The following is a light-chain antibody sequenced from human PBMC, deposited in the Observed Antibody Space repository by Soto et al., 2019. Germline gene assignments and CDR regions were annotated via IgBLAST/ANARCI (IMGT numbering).Light chain of an antibody. V-gene: IGLV2-14*01. J-gene: IGLJ2*01. CDR1: SSDVGGYNS. Sequence: QSVLTQPASVSASPGQSITISCTGTSSDVGGYNSVSWYQQHPDKAPKLMIYDVSSRPSGVSDRFSGSKSGNTASLTISGLQAEDEADYYCSSYTSSTTVVFGGGTKVTVL. CDR2: DVS. CDR3: SSYTSSTTVV.